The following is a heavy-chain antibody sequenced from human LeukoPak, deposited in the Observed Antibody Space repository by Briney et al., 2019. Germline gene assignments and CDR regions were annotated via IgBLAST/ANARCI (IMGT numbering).Heavy chain of an antibody. Sequence: ASVKVSCKASGYTFTSYYMHWVRQAPGQGLEWMGIINPSGGSTSYAQKFQGRVTITRDTSATTAYMELSSLRSEDTAVYYCARDYYYDSSGYSDAFDIWGQGTLVTVSS. D-gene: IGHD3-22*01. CDR2: INPSGGST. CDR3: ARDYYYDSSGYSDAFDI. CDR1: GYTFTSYY. V-gene: IGHV1-46*01. J-gene: IGHJ3*02.